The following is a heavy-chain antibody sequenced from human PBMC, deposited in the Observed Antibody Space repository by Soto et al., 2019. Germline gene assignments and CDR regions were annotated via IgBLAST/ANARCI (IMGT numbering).Heavy chain of an antibody. CDR1: GGSISGGYY. CDR3: ARDLRRFGELQDV. D-gene: IGHD3-10*01. V-gene: IGHV4-31*03. CDR2: IYYSGST. Sequence: QVQLQESGPGLVKPSETLSLTCTVSGGSISGGYYWSWIRQHPGKGLGWIGYIYYSGSTSYNPSLRSRVSISVDTSKNQFSLELSSVTAADTAVYYCARDLRRFGELQDVWGQGTTVTVSS. J-gene: IGHJ6*02.